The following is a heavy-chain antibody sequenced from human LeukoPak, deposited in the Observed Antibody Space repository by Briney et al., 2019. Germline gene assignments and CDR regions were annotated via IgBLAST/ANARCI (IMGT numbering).Heavy chain of an antibody. V-gene: IGHV3-23*01. CDR2: GGSGGST. CDR1: GFIFSSYA. CDR3: AKMRGQYYHSYYMDA. J-gene: IGHJ6*03. Sequence: HPGGSLRLSCAASGFIFSSYAMSWVRQAPGKGLEWVSYGGSGGSTYYADSVKGRFTVSRDNSKSTLYLQMNSLTAEDTAVYYCAKMRGQYYHSYYMDAWGKGTTVTVYS.